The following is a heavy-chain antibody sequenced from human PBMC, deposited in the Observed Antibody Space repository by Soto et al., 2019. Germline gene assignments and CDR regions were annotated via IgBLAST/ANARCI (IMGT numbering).Heavy chain of an antibody. Sequence: QVQLVQSGAEVKKPGASMKVSCKTSGYTFTNYYMHWLRQAPGQGLEWMGIINPSGGSTSYAQKFQGRVTMTRDTSTSTVYMELSRLRSEDTAVYYCARLYGSGSYYNPTAAPFDYWGQGTLVTVSS. D-gene: IGHD3-10*01. CDR3: ARLYGSGSYYNPTAAPFDY. V-gene: IGHV1-46*01. CDR1: GYTFTNYY. J-gene: IGHJ4*02. CDR2: INPSGGST.